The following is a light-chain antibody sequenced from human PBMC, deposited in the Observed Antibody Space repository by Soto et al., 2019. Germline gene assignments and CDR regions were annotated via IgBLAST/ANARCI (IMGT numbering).Light chain of an antibody. CDR2: RNN. CDR3: AAWDDTLNGQV. V-gene: IGLV1-47*01. Sequence: SVLTQPPSVSGTPGRGVSFFCFGGEPKIGRNFVYWYQHLPGTAPKLLIQRNNERPSGVPDRFSGSKSGTSVSLAISGLRSEDEATYYCAAWDDTLNGQVFGGGTQLTVL. J-gene: IGLJ3*02. CDR1: EPKIGRNF.